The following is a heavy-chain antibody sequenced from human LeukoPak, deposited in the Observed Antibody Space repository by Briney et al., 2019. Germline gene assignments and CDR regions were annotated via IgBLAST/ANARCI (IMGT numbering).Heavy chain of an antibody. CDR2: VSGSGGSA. J-gene: IGHJ4*02. V-gene: IGHV3-23*01. CDR3: AKRHDSNGPTGYFDS. D-gene: IGHD3-22*01. Sequence: GGSLRLSCAASGFGFSSYAMSWGRQAPGKGLEGVSSVSGSGGSAYYADSVKGRFTISRDTPKNTLDLQVNSLRAEDTAVYYCAKRHDSNGPTGYFDSWGQGILVTVSS. CDR1: GFGFSSYA.